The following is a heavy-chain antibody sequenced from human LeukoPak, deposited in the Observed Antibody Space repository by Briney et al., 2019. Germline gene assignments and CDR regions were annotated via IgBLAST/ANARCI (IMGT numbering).Heavy chain of an antibody. D-gene: IGHD1-14*01. Sequence: SGTLSLTCAVSGGSISSGGYYWSWIRQHPGKGLEWIGYIYYSGSTYYNPSLKSRVTISVDTSKNQFSLKLSSVTAADTAVYYCASGQPGYFDYWGQGTLVTVSS. CDR2: IYYSGST. CDR3: ASGQPGYFDY. J-gene: IGHJ4*02. CDR1: GGSISSGGYY. V-gene: IGHV4-31*11.